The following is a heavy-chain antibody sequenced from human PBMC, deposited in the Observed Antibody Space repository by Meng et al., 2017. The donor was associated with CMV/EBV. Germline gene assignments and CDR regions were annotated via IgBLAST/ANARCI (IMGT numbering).Heavy chain of an antibody. CDR2: ISYDGSNK. Sequence: GESLKISCAASGFTFSSYAMHWVRRAPGKGLEWVAVISYDGSNKYYADSVKGRFTISRDNSKNTLYLQMNSLRAEDTAVYYCARDTYCTNGVCYVEGFDYWGQGTLVTVSS. D-gene: IGHD2-8*01. V-gene: IGHV3-30-3*01. J-gene: IGHJ4*02. CDR1: GFTFSSYA. CDR3: ARDTYCTNGVCYVEGFDY.